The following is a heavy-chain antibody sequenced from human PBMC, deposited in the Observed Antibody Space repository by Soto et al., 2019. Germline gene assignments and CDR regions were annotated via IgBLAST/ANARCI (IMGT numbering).Heavy chain of an antibody. CDR2: IWNDGSKQ. D-gene: IGHD4-17*01. Sequence: GWSLRLCCVSSGFTFIRYGMHWVRQAPGKGLEWVAVIWNDGSKQVYDDSVKGRFTISRDNSKNTLYLEMGSLRDEDTSVYYCARDDDYEANAIDLWGQGTLVTVSS. J-gene: IGHJ5*02. CDR1: GFTFIRYG. CDR3: ARDDDYEANAIDL. V-gene: IGHV3-33*01.